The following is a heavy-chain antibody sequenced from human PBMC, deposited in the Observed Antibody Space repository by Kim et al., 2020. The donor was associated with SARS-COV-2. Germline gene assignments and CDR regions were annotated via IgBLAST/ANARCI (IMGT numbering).Heavy chain of an antibody. Sequence: ASVKVSCKASGYTFTGYYMHWVRQAPGQGLEWMGWINPNSGGTNYAQKFQGWVTMTRDTSISTAYMELSRLRSDDTAVYYCARSHDALYGANYGMDVWGQGTTVTVSS. V-gene: IGHV1-2*04. CDR1: GYTFTGYY. CDR3: ARSHDALYGANYGMDV. D-gene: IGHD4-17*01. CDR2: INPNSGGT. J-gene: IGHJ6*02.